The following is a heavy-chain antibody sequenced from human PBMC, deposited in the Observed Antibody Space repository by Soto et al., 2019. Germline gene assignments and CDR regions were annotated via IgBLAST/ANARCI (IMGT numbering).Heavy chain of an antibody. Sequence: EVQLVESGGGLVKPGGSLRLSCAASGFTFSSYSMNWVRQAPGKGLEWVSSISSGSDYIFYADSVKGRFTISRDNAKNSLFLQMNSLTAEDTAVYYCARSPVGDAVNVWGQGTVVNVSS. J-gene: IGHJ3*01. CDR3: ARSPVGDAVNV. CDR1: GFTFSSYS. V-gene: IGHV3-21*01. CDR2: ISSGSDYI.